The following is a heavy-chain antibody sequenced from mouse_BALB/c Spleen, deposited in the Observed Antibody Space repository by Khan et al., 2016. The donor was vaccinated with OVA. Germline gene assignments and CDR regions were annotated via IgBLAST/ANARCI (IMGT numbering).Heavy chain of an antibody. Sequence: EVQLVESGPGLVKPSQSLSLTCTVTGYSITSGYGWNWIRQFPGNKLEWMGYISYSGSPNYNPSLKSRISITRDTSKNQFFLQLNSVTTEDKATYYCARTARIKYWGQGTTLTVSS. CDR1: GYSITSGYG. D-gene: IGHD1-2*01. V-gene: IGHV3-2*02. CDR2: ISYSGSP. CDR3: ARTARIKY. J-gene: IGHJ2*01.